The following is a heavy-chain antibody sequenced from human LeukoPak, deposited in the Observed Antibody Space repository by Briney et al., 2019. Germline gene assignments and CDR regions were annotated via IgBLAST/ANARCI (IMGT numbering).Heavy chain of an antibody. CDR1: GYTFTSYD. D-gene: IGHD3-22*01. V-gene: IGHV1-18*01. Sequence: ASVKVSCKASGYTFTSYDISWVRQAPGQGLEWMGWISPYNGNTNYAQKCQGRVTMTRDTSITTVSMEMSRLRCDDTAVYYCARGNSGYQLNWFDPWGQGTLVTVSS. J-gene: IGHJ5*02. CDR2: ISPYNGNT. CDR3: ARGNSGYQLNWFDP.